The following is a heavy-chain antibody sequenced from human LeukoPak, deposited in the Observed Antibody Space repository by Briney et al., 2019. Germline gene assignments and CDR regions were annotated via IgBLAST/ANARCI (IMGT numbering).Heavy chain of an antibody. J-gene: IGHJ6*02. V-gene: IGHV4-39*07. D-gene: IGHD5-18*01. Sequence: PSETLSLTCTVSGGSSSSSSYYWSWIRQPPGKGLEWIGEINHSGSTNYNPSLKSRVTISVDTSKNQFSLKLGSVTAADTAVYYCARMRAMAILYYGMDVWGQGTTVTVSS. CDR3: ARMRAMAILYYGMDV. CDR1: GGSSSSSSYY. CDR2: INHSGST.